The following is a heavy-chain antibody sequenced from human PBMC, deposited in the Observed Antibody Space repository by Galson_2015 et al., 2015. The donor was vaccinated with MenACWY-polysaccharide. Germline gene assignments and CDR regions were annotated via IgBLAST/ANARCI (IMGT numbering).Heavy chain of an antibody. V-gene: IGHV3-74*01. CDR1: GFNFSNYW. CDR3: AGVGSSGWSGA. D-gene: IGHD6-19*01. J-gene: IGHJ5*02. CDR2: IRSDGSTT. Sequence: SLRLSCAASGFNFSNYWIHWVRQAPGKGLVWVSCIRSDGSTTSHADSVRGRFIISRDNAKNTLYLQMNSLRAEDTAVYYCAGVGSSGWSGAWGQGSLVTVSS.